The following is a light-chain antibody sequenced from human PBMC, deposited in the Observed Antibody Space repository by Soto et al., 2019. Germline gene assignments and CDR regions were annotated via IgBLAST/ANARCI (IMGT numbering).Light chain of an antibody. Sequence: QSVLTQPPSASGTPGQRVTISCSGSSSNIGTNYVYWYKQLPGTAPKLLIYCNDQRPSGVADRLSGSKSGTSASLAISGLRSEDEADYYCATRDNSLSRWVFGGGTKVTVL. V-gene: IGLV1-47*02. CDR1: SSNIGTNY. CDR3: ATRDNSLSRWV. CDR2: CND. J-gene: IGLJ3*02.